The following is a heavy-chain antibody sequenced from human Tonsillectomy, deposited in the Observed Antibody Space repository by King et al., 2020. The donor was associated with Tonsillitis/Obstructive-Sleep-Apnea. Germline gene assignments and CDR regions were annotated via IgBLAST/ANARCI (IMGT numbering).Heavy chain of an antibody. Sequence: VQLVGSGGGLVQPGGSLRLSCAASGFTFSSFEMNWVRQAPGKGLEWVSYISNSGSIIYYADSVKGRFTISRDNAKNSLFLQMNSLRAEDTALYYCARVYVTSYFMDVWGKGTTVTVSS. D-gene: IGHD3-10*02. CDR2: ISNSGSII. V-gene: IGHV3-48*03. CDR1: GFTFSSFE. CDR3: ARVYVTSYFMDV. J-gene: IGHJ6*03.